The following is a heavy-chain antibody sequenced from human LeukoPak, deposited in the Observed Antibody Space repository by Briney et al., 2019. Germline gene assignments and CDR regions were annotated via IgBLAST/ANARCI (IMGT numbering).Heavy chain of an antibody. CDR1: GGSISNNNYY. J-gene: IGHJ4*02. Sequence: SETLSLTCTVSGGSISNNNYYWGWIRQSPGKGLEWIGSIYYSGSTYYNPSLKSRVTISVDTSKNQFSLKLSSVTAADTAMYYCARDSGGYYYFDSWGQGTLVTVSS. CDR2: IYYSGST. V-gene: IGHV4-39*01. D-gene: IGHD3-22*01. CDR3: ARDSGGYYYFDS.